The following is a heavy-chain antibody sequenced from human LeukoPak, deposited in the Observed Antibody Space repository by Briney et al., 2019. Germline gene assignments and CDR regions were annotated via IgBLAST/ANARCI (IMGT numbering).Heavy chain of an antibody. CDR2: IDPSDSYT. CDR1: GYSFTSYW. D-gene: IGHD6-19*01. CDR3: AGAGIAVAGNAEYFQH. V-gene: IGHV5-10-1*01. Sequence: GESLKISFKGSGYSFTSYWISWVRQMPGKGLEWMGRIDPSDSYTNYSPSFQGHVTISADKPISTAYLQWSSLKASDTAMYYCAGAGIAVAGNAEYFQHWGQGTLVTVSS. J-gene: IGHJ1*01.